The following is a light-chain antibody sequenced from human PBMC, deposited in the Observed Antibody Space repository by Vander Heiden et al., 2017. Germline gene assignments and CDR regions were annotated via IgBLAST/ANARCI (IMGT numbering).Light chain of an antibody. CDR2: DVT. V-gene: IGLV2-11*01. CDR3: CSYACSYTGV. CDR1: SSDVGAYDY. J-gene: IGLJ3*02. Sequence: QSALTQPRSVSGSPGQSVTIPCSGTSSDVGAYDYVSWYQQHTGKAPKLLIYDVTKWPSGVPDRFSGSKSGNTATLTISGLLTEDEADYYCCSYACSYTGVFGGGTKVTVL.